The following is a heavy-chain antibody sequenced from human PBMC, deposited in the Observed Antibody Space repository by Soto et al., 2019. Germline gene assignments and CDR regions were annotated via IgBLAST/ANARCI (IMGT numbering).Heavy chain of an antibody. J-gene: IGHJ5*02. CDR1: GHTFTTYG. CDR3: AREDGYCSGGSCHSGGWLEP. CDR2: ISPYNGNT. Sequence: GASVKVSCKTSGHTFTTYGVSWVRQAPGQGLEWMGWISPYNGNTNYAQRLQGRVTLTTDTSTNTAYMELRSLRSDDTALYYCAREDGYCSGGSCHSGGWLEPWGQGTLVTVSS. D-gene: IGHD2-15*01. V-gene: IGHV1-18*01.